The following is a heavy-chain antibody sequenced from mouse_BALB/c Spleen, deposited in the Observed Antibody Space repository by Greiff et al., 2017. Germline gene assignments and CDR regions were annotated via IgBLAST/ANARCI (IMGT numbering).Heavy chain of an antibody. V-gene: IGHV1-69*01. J-gene: IGHJ2*01. Sequence: QVQLQQPGAELVMPGASVKMSCKASGYTFTDYWMHWVQQRPGQGLEWIGAIDTSDSYTSYNQKFKGKATLTVDESSSTAYMQLSSLTSEDSAVYYCARVGGKYDGRFDYWGQGTTLTVAS. D-gene: IGHD2-14*01. CDR3: ARVGGKYDGRFDY. CDR1: GYTFTDYW. CDR2: IDTSDSYT.